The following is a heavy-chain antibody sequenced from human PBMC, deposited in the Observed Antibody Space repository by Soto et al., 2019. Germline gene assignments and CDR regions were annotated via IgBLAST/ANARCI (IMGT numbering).Heavy chain of an antibody. V-gene: IGHV3-21*01. CDR2: ISSSSSYI. CDR3: ARSWGAQTPFVY. J-gene: IGHJ4*02. CDR1: GFTFSSYS. D-gene: IGHD1-26*01. Sequence: PGGSLRLSCAASGFTFSSYSMNWVRQAPGKGLEWVSSISSSSSYIYYADSVKGRFTISRDNAKNSLYLQMNSLRAEDTAVYYCARSWGAQTPFVYWGQGTLVTVS.